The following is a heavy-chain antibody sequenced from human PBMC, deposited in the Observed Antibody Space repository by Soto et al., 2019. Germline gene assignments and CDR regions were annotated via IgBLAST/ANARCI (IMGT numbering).Heavy chain of an antibody. CDR1: GYTFSNYG. J-gene: IGHJ4*02. CDR3: ARDPFTVVRRVIPYFDY. Sequence: ASVKVSCKASGYTFSNYGLSWVRQAPGQGLEWMGWISDYNGNTHYAQKFQGRIIITRDTSTRTAYVELRSLRSEDTAVYYCARDPFTVVRRVIPYFDYWGQGTLVTVSS. V-gene: IGHV1-18*01. CDR2: ISDYNGNT. D-gene: IGHD3-10*01.